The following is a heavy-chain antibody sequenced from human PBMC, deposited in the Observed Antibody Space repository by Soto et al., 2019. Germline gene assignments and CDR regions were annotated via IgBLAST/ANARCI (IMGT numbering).Heavy chain of an antibody. V-gene: IGHV1-69*13. CDR3: ATSRRGYDSSGYYSWHAFDI. J-gene: IGHJ3*02. D-gene: IGHD3-22*01. CDR1: GGTFSSYA. Sequence: GASVKVSCKASGGTFSSYAISWVRQAPGQGLEWMGGIIPIFGTANYAQKFQGRVTITADESTSTAYMELSSLRSEDTAMYYCATSRRGYDSSGYYSWHAFDIWGQGTMVTVSS. CDR2: IIPIFGTA.